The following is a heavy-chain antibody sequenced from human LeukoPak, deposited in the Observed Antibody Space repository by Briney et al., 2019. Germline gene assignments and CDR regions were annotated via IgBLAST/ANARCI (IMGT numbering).Heavy chain of an antibody. J-gene: IGHJ5*02. Sequence: SETLSLTCTVSGGSISSYYWSWIRQPPGKGLEWIGYIYYSGSTNYNPSLKSRVTISVDTSKNQFSPKLSSVTAADTAVYYCARDGCSGGSCYWNWFDPWGQGILVTVSS. CDR2: IYYSGST. CDR1: GGSISSYY. CDR3: ARDGCSGGSCYWNWFDP. V-gene: IGHV4-59*01. D-gene: IGHD2-15*01.